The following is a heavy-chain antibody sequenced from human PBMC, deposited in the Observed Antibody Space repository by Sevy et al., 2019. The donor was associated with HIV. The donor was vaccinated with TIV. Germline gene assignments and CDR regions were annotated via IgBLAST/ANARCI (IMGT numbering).Heavy chain of an antibody. CDR3: ARVAYDFWSGYLSTTYYYYYYMDV. CDR2: IIPILGIA. V-gene: IGHV1-69*10. CDR1: GGTFSSYA. J-gene: IGHJ6*03. Sequence: ASVKVSCKASGGTFSSYAISWVRQAPGQGLEWMGGIIPILGIANYAQKFQGRVTITADKSTSTAYMELSSLRSEDTAVYYCARVAYDFWSGYLSTTYYYYYYMDVWGKGTTVTVSS. D-gene: IGHD3-3*01.